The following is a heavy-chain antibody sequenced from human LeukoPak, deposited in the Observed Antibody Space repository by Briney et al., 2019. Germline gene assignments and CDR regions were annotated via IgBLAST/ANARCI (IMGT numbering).Heavy chain of an antibody. CDR1: GGSIRSYY. Sequence: SSETLSLTCTVSGGSIRSYYWGWIRQPPGKGLEWIGYIYYSGSTNYNPSLKSRVTISVDTSKNQFSLKLSSVTAADTAVYYCAREASGPSFDPWGQGTLVTVSS. CDR2: IYYSGST. CDR3: AREASGPSFDP. J-gene: IGHJ5*02. V-gene: IGHV4-59*01. D-gene: IGHD6-25*01.